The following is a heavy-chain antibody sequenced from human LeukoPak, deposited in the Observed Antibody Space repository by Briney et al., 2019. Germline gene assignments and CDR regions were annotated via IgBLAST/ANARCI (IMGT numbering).Heavy chain of an antibody. D-gene: IGHD3-10*01. J-gene: IGHJ4*02. CDR3: ARVSVQYYYGSGSYYNAYFDY. V-gene: IGHV1-2*02. CDR1: GYTFTGYY. Sequence: ASVKVSCKASGYTFTGYYMHWVRQAPGQGLEWMGWINPNSGGTNYAQKFQGRVTMTRDTSISTAYMELSRLRSDDTAVYYCARVSVQYYYGSGSYYNAYFDYWGQGTLVTVSS. CDR2: INPNSGGT.